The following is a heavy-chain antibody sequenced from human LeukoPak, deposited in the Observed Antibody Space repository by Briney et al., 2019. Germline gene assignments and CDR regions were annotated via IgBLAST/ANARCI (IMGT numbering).Heavy chain of an antibody. CDR3: ARVSRYYFDY. D-gene: IGHD1-14*01. Sequence: SQTLSLTCAISGDSVSSNSGAWNWIGQSPSRGLEWLGRTYYRSKWYTDYAVSVKSRITISPDTSKNQFSLQLNSVTPEDTAVYYCARVSRYYFDYWGQGTLVTVSS. CDR2: TYYRSKWYT. V-gene: IGHV6-1*01. J-gene: IGHJ4*02. CDR1: GDSVSSNSGA.